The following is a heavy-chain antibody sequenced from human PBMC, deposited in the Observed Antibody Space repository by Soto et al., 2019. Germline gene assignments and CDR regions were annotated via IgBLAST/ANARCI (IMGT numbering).Heavy chain of an antibody. D-gene: IGHD4-17*01. CDR2: IDGSGDGT. CDR1: GFTFSSYS. V-gene: IGHV3-23*01. J-gene: IGHJ4*02. CDR3: ARESHGVDFDY. Sequence: PGGSLRLSCAASGFTFSSYSMNWVRQAPGKGLEWVSAIDGSGDGTYYTDSVKGRFSISRDNSKNILYLQLNNLRADDTALYYCARESHGVDFDYWGQGALVTVSS.